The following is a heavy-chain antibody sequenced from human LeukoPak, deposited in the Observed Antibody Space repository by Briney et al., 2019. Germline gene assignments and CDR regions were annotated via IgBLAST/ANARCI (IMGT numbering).Heavy chain of an antibody. Sequence: PGGSLRLSCAASGFTFSSYSMNWVRQAPGKGLEWVSSISGSSSYIYYADSVKGRFTISRDNAKNSLYLQMNSLRAEDTAVYYCARAISSSWSGRDYGMDVWGQGTTVTVSS. CDR1: GFTFSSYS. V-gene: IGHV3-21*01. J-gene: IGHJ6*02. D-gene: IGHD6-13*01. CDR3: ARAISSSWSGRDYGMDV. CDR2: ISGSSSYI.